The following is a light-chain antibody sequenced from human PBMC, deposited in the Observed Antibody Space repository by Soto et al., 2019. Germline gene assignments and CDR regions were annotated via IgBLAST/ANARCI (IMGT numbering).Light chain of an antibody. V-gene: IGKV1-5*03. CDR2: KAS. Sequence: DIQLTRSPSTLSASVGDRVTITCRASQTITNLLAWFQQKPGKAPEILIYKASSLQSGVPSRFSGSGSGTEFTLTISSLQPDDSATYYCLQYYDYRTFGQGTKVDIK. J-gene: IGKJ1*01. CDR1: QTITNL. CDR3: LQYYDYRT.